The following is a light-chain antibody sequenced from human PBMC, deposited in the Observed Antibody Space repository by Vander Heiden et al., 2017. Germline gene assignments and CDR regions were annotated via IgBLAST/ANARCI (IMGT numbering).Light chain of an antibody. CDR2: GAS. V-gene: IGKV3-20*01. J-gene: IGKJ2*01. Sequence: EIVLPQSPGTLSLSPGERATLSCRASQSVSSSYLAWYQQKPGQAPRLLIYGASSRATSIPDRFSGSGSGTDFTLTISRLEPEDFAVYYCQQYGSSGRYTFGQGTKLEIK. CDR1: QSVSSSY. CDR3: QQYGSSGRYT.